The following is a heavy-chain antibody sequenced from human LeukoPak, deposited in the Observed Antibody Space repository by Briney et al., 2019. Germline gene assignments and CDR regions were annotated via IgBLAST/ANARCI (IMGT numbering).Heavy chain of an antibody. Sequence: GESLKISCKGSGYSFSSYWIGWVRQMPGKGLEWMGIIYPGDSDTRYSPSFQGQVTISADKSISTAYLQWSSLKASDTAMYYCARLEWLRPRPYYFDYWGQGTLVTVSS. CDR1: GYSFSSYW. CDR3: ARLEWLRPRPYYFDY. D-gene: IGHD5-12*01. J-gene: IGHJ4*02. CDR2: IYPGDSDT. V-gene: IGHV5-51*01.